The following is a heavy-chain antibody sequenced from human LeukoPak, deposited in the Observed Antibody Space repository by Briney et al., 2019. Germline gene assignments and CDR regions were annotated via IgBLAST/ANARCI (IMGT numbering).Heavy chain of an antibody. D-gene: IGHD2-8*01. CDR3: ARELNGLDP. Sequence: PGGSLRLSCAASGSTFSSYWMSWVRQAPGKGLEWVANIKQDGSEKYYVDSVKGRFTISRDNAKNSLYLQMNRLRAEDTAVYSCARELNGLDPWGQGTLVTVSS. CDR2: IKQDGSEK. CDR1: GSTFSSYW. J-gene: IGHJ5*02. V-gene: IGHV3-7*01.